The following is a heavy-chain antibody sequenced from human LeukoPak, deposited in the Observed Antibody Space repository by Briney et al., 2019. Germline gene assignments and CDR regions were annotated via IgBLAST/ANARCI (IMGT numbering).Heavy chain of an antibody. Sequence: GGSLRLSCAASGFTFSNYAMSWVRQAPGKGLEWVSGISGSGDRTYYADSVKGRFTISRDNSKNTLYLQMISLSAEDTAVYYCAKMSGDCSSTTCSSFDYWGQGTLVTVSS. J-gene: IGHJ4*02. V-gene: IGHV3-23*01. CDR3: AKMSGDCSSTTCSSFDY. CDR2: ISGSGDRT. CDR1: GFTFSNYA. D-gene: IGHD2-2*01.